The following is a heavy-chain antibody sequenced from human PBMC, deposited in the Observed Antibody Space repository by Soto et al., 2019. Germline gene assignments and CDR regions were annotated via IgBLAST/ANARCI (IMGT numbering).Heavy chain of an antibody. CDR1: GGSISSGVYY. CDR2: IYYSGST. V-gene: IGHV4-31*03. Sequence: PSETLSLTCTVSGGSISSGVYYWSWIRQHPGKGLEWIGYIYYSGSTYYNPSLKSRVTISVDTSKNQFSLKLSSVTAADTAVYYCARMRGSSRSLRRNYYYYGMDVWGQGTTVTVSS. CDR3: ARMRGSSRSLRRNYYYYGMDV. D-gene: IGHD6-13*01. J-gene: IGHJ6*02.